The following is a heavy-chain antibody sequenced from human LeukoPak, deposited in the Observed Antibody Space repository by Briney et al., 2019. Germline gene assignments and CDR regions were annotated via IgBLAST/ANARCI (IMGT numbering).Heavy chain of an antibody. D-gene: IGHD6-13*01. V-gene: IGHV3-53*01. CDR2: IYSGGST. CDR3: ASSSWRKNFDY. J-gene: IGHJ4*02. Sequence: GGSLRLSCAASGFTVSSNYMSWVRQAPGKGLEWVSVIYSGGSTYYADSVKGRFTVSRDNSKNTLYLQMNSLRAEDTAVYYCASSSWRKNFDYWGQGTLVTVSS. CDR1: GFTVSSNY.